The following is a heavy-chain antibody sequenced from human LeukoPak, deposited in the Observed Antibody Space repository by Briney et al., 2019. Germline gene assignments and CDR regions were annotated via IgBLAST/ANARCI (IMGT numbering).Heavy chain of an antibody. CDR3: ARDRSDTAMAHYFDY. CDR1: GYTFSSYG. J-gene: IGHJ4*02. V-gene: IGHV1-46*01. Sequence: ASVKVSCKASGYTFSSYGINWVRQAPGQGLEWMGIINPSGGSTSYAQKFQGRVTMTRDTSTSTVYMELSSLRSEDTAVYYCARDRSDTAMAHYFDYWGQGTLVTVSS. D-gene: IGHD5-18*01. CDR2: INPSGGST.